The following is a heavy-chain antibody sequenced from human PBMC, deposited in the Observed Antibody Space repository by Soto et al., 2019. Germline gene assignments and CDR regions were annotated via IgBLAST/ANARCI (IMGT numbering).Heavy chain of an antibody. Sequence: XETLSLTCTVAGYSISGFYWSWIRQTPGKGLEWIGYINYVGRTSYYSPSLQSRVTISLDSSKNQFSLILSSVTAAGTAVFFCARFRRNYFDYWGQGPQVTVSS. CDR3: ARFRRNYFDY. CDR1: GYSISGFY. CDR2: INYVGRTS. V-gene: IGHV4-59*01. D-gene: IGHD3-10*01. J-gene: IGHJ4*02.